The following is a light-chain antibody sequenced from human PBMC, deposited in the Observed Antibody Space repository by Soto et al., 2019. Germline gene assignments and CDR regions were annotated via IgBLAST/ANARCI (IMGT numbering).Light chain of an antibody. J-gene: IGKJ1*01. V-gene: IGKV1-5*01. Sequence: QRRSCVYAFASHRVTITCRASQRIVRWLAWYQQKPGKTPKLLIYDASSLESGVPSRFSGSGAGTEFTLTISSLQPEDFAAYYCQQYYDWSWTFGQGTKVDI. CDR2: DAS. CDR3: QQYYDWSWT. CDR1: QRIVRW.